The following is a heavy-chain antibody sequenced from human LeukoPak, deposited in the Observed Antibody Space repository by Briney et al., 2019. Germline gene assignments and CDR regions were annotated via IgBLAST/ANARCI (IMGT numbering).Heavy chain of an antibody. CDR2: IKQDGSEK. Sequence: GGSLRLSCSASGSTFRDVWMSWVRQAPGKGLEWVANIKQDGSEKYYVDSVKGRFTISRDNAKNSLYLQMNSLRAEDTAVYYCARDTSDYYGSGSYFDYWGQGTLVTVSS. J-gene: IGHJ4*02. V-gene: IGHV3-7*01. D-gene: IGHD3-10*01. CDR1: GSTFRDVW. CDR3: ARDTSDYYGSGSYFDY.